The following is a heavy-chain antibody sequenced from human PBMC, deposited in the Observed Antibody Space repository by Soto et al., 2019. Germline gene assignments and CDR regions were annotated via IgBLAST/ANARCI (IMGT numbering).Heavy chain of an antibody. V-gene: IGHV3-66*01. D-gene: IGHD6-13*01. CDR1: GFTVSSSY. CDR2: IYSGGST. J-gene: IGHJ2*01. CDR3: TGRLGYSSSWYTWYFDL. Sequence: GGSLRLSCAASGFTVSSSYMSWVRQAPGKGLEWVSVIYSGGSTYYADSVKGRFTISRDNSKNTLYLQMNSLRAEDTAVYYCTGRLGYSSSWYTWYFDLWGRGTLVTVSS.